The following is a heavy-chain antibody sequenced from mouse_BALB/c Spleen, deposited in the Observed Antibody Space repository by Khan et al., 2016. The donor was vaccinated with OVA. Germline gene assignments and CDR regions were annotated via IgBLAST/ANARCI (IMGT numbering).Heavy chain of an antibody. CDR2: ISTDSVNT. V-gene: IGHV1S137*01. CDR3: AISDYFDY. CDR1: GYTFTDYS. D-gene: IGHD1-3*01. J-gene: IGHJ2*01. Sequence: QVQLQQSGPELVRPGVSVKISCEGSGYTFTDYSMHWVKQSHAKSLEWIGVISTDSVNTNYNQKFKGKATLTVDKSSSTAYMELARMTSEDSAIYYCAISDYFDYWGQGTTLTVSS.